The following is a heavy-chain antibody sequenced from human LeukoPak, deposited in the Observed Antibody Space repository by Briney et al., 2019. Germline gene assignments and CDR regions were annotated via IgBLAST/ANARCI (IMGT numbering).Heavy chain of an antibody. CDR3: ARGDFCDSGVYVDAFDV. Sequence: GGSLRLSCAASGFTFNNYCMSWVRQAPGKGLQWVANIKQDGSQKFYVDSVKGRFTISRDNTKKSLYLQMNSLRAEDTAIYYCARGDFCDSGVYVDAFDVSGQGTMVTVSP. CDR2: IKQDGSQK. CDR1: GFTFNNYC. V-gene: IGHV3-7*04. J-gene: IGHJ3*01. D-gene: IGHD4-17*01.